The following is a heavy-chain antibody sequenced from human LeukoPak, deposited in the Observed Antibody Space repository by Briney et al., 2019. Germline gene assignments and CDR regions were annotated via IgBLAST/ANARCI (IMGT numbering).Heavy chain of an antibody. CDR1: GYTFTADS. V-gene: IGHV1-2*02. CDR3: ARGARGVFFDS. Sequence: ASVKVSCKASGYTFTADSMHWVRQAPGQGLEWMGWANPNNGGTTYAQKFRDRVSMTRDASISTAYMELTSLTSDDTAIYYCARGARGVFFDSWGQGTLVTVSS. J-gene: IGHJ4*02. D-gene: IGHD1-26*01. CDR2: ANPNNGGT.